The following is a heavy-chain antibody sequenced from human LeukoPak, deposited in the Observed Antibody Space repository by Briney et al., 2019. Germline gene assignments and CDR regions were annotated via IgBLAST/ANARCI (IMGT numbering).Heavy chain of an antibody. D-gene: IGHD3-10*01. J-gene: IGHJ5*02. CDR2: IYYSGST. CDR1: GGSISSCY. Sequence: SETLSLTCTVSGGSISSCYWSWIRQPPGKGLEWIGYIYYSGSTNYNSSLKSRVTISVDTSKNQFSLKLSSVTAADTAVYYCARGGSTSYREFLYNWFDPWGQGTLVTVSS. V-gene: IGHV4-59*01. CDR3: ARGGSTSYREFLYNWFDP.